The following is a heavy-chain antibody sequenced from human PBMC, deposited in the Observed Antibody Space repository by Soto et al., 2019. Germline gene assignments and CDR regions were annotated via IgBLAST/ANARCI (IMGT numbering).Heavy chain of an antibody. CDR3: ASSNIAAAGFYYYGMDV. V-gene: IGHV4-30-2*02. D-gene: IGHD6-13*01. Sequence: SEILSLTCAVSGGSISSGGYSWSWIRQPPGKGLEWIGYIYHSGSTNYNPSLKSRVTISVDTSKNQFSLKLSSVTAADTAVYYCASSNIAAAGFYYYGMDVWGRGTTVTVSS. J-gene: IGHJ6*02. CDR1: GGSISSGGYS. CDR2: IYHSGST.